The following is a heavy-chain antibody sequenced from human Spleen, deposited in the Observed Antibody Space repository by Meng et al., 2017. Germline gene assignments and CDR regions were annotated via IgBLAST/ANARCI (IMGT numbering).Heavy chain of an antibody. CDR1: GGSISSSSYY. J-gene: IGHJ5*02. CDR3: ARSAYAINNWFDP. D-gene: IGHD3-9*01. CDR2: IYYSGST. Sequence: QLQLQESGPGLVKPSETLSRTCTVSGGSISSSSYYWGWIRQPPGKGLEWIGYIYYSGSTYYNPSLKSLVTITVDTSKNQFSLKLSSVTAADTAVYYCARSAYAINNWFDPWGQGTLVTVSS. V-gene: IGHV4-31*01.